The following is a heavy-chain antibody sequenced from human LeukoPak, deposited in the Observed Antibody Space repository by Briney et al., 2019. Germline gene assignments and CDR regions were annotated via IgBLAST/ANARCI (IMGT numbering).Heavy chain of an antibody. J-gene: IGHJ4*02. V-gene: IGHV3-74*01. CDR2: VNSDGSST. D-gene: IGHD6-19*01. CDR1: GFTFSSYW. CDR3: ARGSTQYSSGWYGLGY. Sequence: GGSLRLSCAASGFTFSSYWMHWVRQAPGKGLVWVSRVNSDGSSTTYADSVKGRFTISRDNAKNTLYLQMNSLRAEDTAVYYCARGSTQYSSGWYGLGYWGQGTLVTVSS.